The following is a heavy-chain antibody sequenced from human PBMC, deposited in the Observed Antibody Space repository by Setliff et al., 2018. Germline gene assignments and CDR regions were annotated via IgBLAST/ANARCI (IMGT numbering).Heavy chain of an antibody. CDR1: GYTLTELS. Sequence: ASVKVSCKVSGYTLTELSMHWVRQAPGKGLEWMGGFDPEDGETIYAQKFQGRVTMTEDTSTDTAYMELSSLRSEVTAVYYCATAADFNYYDSSDSGTHYYYYYMDVWGKGTTVTVSS. J-gene: IGHJ6*03. CDR3: ATAADFNYYDSSDSGTHYYYYYMDV. CDR2: FDPEDGET. V-gene: IGHV1-24*01. D-gene: IGHD3-22*01.